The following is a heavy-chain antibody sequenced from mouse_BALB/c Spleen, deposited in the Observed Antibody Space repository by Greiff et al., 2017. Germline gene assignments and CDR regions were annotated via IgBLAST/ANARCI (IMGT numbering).Heavy chain of an antibody. V-gene: IGHV1-15*01. Sequence: QVQLQQSGAELVRPGASVTLSCKASGYTFTDYEMHWVKQTPVHGLEWIGAIDPETGGTAYNQKFKGKATLTADKSSSTAYMELRSLTSEDSAVYYCTRSSGLGRGFDYWGQGTTLTVSS. CDR3: TRSSGLGRGFDY. D-gene: IGHD4-1*01. CDR2: IDPETGGT. J-gene: IGHJ2*01. CDR1: GYTFTDYE.